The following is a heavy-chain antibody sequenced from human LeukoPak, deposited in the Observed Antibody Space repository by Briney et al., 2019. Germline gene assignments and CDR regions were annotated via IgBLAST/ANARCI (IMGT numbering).Heavy chain of an antibody. Sequence: KPSGTLSLTCTVSGGSISSYYWSWIRQPPGKGLEWIGYIYYSGSTNYNPSLKSRVTISVDTSKNQFSLKLSSVTAADTAVYYCARQHPTAPWEDFDLWGRGTLVTVSS. D-gene: IGHD1-26*01. J-gene: IGHJ2*01. V-gene: IGHV4-59*08. CDR1: GGSISSYY. CDR3: ARQHPTAPWEDFDL. CDR2: IYYSGST.